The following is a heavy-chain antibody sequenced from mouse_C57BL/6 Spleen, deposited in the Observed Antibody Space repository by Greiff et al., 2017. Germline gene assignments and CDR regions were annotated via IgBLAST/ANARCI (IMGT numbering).Heavy chain of an antibody. J-gene: IGHJ2*01. CDR2: ISSGGDYI. D-gene: IGHD2-3*01. V-gene: IGHV5-9-1*02. CDR1: GFTFSSYA. CDR3: TRGGGDGYYDY. Sequence: EVKLMESGEGLVKPGGSLKLSCAASGFTFSSYAMSWVRQTPEKRLEWVAYISSGGDYIYYADTVKGRFTISRDKARNTLYLQMSSLKSEDTAMYYCTRGGGDGYYDYWGQGTTLTVSS.